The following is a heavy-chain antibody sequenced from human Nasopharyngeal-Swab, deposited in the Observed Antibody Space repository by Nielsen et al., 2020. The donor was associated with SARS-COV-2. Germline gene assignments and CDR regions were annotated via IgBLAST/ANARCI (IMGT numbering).Heavy chain of an antibody. Sequence: SVKVSCKASGGTFSSYAISWVRQAPGQGLGWMGGIIPIFGTANYAQKFQGRVTITADESTSTAYMELSSLRSEDTAVYYCARDREKSSGWTGVDYYYMDVWGKGTTVTVSS. CDR1: GGTFSSYA. V-gene: IGHV1-69*13. CDR2: IIPIFGTA. D-gene: IGHD6-19*01. CDR3: ARDREKSSGWTGVDYYYMDV. J-gene: IGHJ6*03.